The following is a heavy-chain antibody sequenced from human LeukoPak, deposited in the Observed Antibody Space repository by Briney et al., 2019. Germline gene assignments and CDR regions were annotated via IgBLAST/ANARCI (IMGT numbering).Heavy chain of an antibody. D-gene: IGHD2-2*01. CDR2: FDPEDGET. CDR3: ATGHSDCSSTSCYLYYFDY. J-gene: IGHJ4*02. V-gene: IGHV1-24*01. CDR1: GYTLTELS. Sequence: ASVKVSCKVSGYTLTELSMNWVRQAPGKGLEWMGGFDPEDGETIYAQKFQGRVTMTEDTSTDTAYMELSSLRSEDTAVYYCATGHSDCSSTSCYLYYFDYWGQGTLVTVSS.